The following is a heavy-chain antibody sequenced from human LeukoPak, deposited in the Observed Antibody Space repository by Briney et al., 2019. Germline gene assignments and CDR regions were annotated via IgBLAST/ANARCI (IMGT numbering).Heavy chain of an antibody. CDR3: ARLHETRLLFDY. CDR2: IYYSGTT. D-gene: IGHD3-10*01. Sequence: KPSETLSLTCTVSGGSISSCYWSRIRQPPGKALEWFGYIYYSGTTNYNPSLKSRVTMSLDTSKNQLSLKLRSVTAADTAVYYCARLHETRLLFDYWGQGTLVTVSS. CDR1: GGSISSCY. V-gene: IGHV4-59*08. J-gene: IGHJ4*02.